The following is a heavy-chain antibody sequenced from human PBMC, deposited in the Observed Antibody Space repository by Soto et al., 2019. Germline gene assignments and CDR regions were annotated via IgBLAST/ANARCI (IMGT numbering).Heavy chain of an antibody. CDR2: IYYSGST. CDR3: ASLDNWNTPYYYMDV. Sequence: TGTLSLTCTVSGGSISRGSYYWGWIRQPPGKGLEWIGSIYYSGSTYYNPSLKSRVTISVDTSKNQFSLKLSSVTAADTAVYYCASLDNWNTPYYYMDVWGKGTTVTVSS. D-gene: IGHD1-20*01. V-gene: IGHV4-39*01. CDR1: GGSISRGSYY. J-gene: IGHJ6*03.